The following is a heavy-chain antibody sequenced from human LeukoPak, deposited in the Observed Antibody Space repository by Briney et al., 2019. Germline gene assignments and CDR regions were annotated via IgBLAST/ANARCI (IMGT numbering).Heavy chain of an antibody. CDR2: IYYSGST. J-gene: IGHJ3*02. D-gene: IGHD2-8*02. V-gene: IGHV4-59*01. CDR3: ARDLLGRRAFDI. CDR1: GGSISSYY. Sequence: SETLSLTCTVSGGSISSYYWSWIRQPPGKGLEWIGYIYYSGSTNYNPSLKSRVTISVDTSKNQFSLKLGSVTAADTAVYYCARDLLGRRAFDIWGQGTMVTVSS.